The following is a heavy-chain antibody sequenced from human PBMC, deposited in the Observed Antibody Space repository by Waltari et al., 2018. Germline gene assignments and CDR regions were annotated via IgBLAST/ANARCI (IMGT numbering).Heavy chain of an antibody. CDR1: GFTVSSNY. CDR2: IYSGGNT. CDR3: AREGSSGWYGFDY. V-gene: IGHV3-53*01. Sequence: EVQLVESGGGLIQPGGSLRLSCAASGFTVSSNYMSWVRQAPGKGLEWVSVIYSGGNTYYADSVKGRFTISRDNSKNTLYLQMNSLRAEDTAVYYCAREGSSGWYGFDYWGQGTLVTVSS. D-gene: IGHD6-19*01. J-gene: IGHJ4*02.